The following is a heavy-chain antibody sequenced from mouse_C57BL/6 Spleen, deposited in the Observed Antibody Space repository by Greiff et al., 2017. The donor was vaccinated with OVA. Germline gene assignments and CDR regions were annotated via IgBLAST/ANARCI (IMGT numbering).Heavy chain of an antibody. CDR1: GYTFTDYE. D-gene: IGHD1-1*01. CDR2: IDPETGGT. CDR3: TRYSIRYFDY. Sequence: QVQLQQSGAELVRPGASVTLSCKASGYTFTDYEMHWVKQTPVHGLEWIGAIDPETGGTAYNQKFKGKAILTADKSSSTAYMELRILTSEDSAVYYCTRYSIRYFDYWGQGTTLTFSS. J-gene: IGHJ2*01. V-gene: IGHV1-15*01.